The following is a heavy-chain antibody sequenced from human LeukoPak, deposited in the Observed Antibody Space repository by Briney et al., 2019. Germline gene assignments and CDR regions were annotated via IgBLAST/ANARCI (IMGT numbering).Heavy chain of an antibody. CDR3: AREVFRVAGTDYFDY. D-gene: IGHD6-19*01. CDR2: IYTSGST. J-gene: IGHJ4*02. Sequence: SETLSLTCTVSGGSISSYYWSWIRQPAGKGLEWIGRIYTSGSTNYNPSLKSRLTMSVDSSKNQFSLKLTSVTAADTAVYYCAREVFRVAGTDYFDYWGQGTLVTVSS. CDR1: GGSISSYY. V-gene: IGHV4-4*07.